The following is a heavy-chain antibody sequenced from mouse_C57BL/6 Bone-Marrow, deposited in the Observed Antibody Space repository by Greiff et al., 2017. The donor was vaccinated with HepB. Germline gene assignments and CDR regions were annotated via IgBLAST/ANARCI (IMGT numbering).Heavy chain of an antibody. D-gene: IGHD1-1*01. CDR2: IRSKSNNYAT. V-gene: IGHV10-1*01. CDR3: VRSPGGSSLDY. J-gene: IGHJ2*01. Sequence: EVMLVESGGGLVQPKGSLKLSCAASGFSFNTYAMNWVRQAPGKGLEWVARIRSKSNNYATYYADSVKDSFTISRDDSESMLYLQMNNLKTEDTAMYYCVRSPGGSSLDYWGQGTTLTVSS. CDR1: GFSFNTYA.